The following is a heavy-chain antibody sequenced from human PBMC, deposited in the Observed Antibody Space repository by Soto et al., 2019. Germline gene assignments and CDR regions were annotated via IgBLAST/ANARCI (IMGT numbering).Heavy chain of an antibody. J-gene: IGHJ4*02. CDR2: MCYSGGS. Sequence: QVQLQEWGPGLVKPSETLSLTCTVSGASMNNYYGSWVRQPPGKGLEWIGYMCYSGGSNSNPSLKGRVTISVDTSKNQISLKLTSVTAADTAVYYCVRSGHSFGGVMWGQGTLVTVSS. CDR1: GASMNNYY. V-gene: IGHV4-59*01. D-gene: IGHD3-16*01. CDR3: VRSGHSFGGVM.